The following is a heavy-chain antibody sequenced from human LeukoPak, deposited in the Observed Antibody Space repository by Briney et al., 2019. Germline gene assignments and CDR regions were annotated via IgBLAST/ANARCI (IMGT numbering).Heavy chain of an antibody. CDR2: IWYDGSNK. V-gene: IGHV3-33*01. CDR3: ARDVPAYYYDSSGYTDAFDI. CDR1: GFTFGSYG. D-gene: IGHD3-22*01. Sequence: TGGSLRLSCAASGFTFGSYGMHWVRQAPGKGLEWVAVIWYDGSNKYYADSVKGRFTISRDNSKNTLYLQMNSLRAEDTAVYYCARDVPAYYYDSSGYTDAFDIWGQGTMVTVSS. J-gene: IGHJ3*02.